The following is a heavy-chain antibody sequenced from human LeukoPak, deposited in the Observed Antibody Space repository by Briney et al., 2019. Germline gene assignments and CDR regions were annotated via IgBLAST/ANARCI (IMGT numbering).Heavy chain of an antibody. CDR2: INPNSGGT. J-gene: IGHJ4*02. Sequence: ASVKVSCTASGYTFTGYYMHWVRQAPGQGLEWMGWINPNSGGTNYAQKFQGRVTMTRDTSISTAYMELSRLRSDDTAVYYCARDRKWELLGGYCDYWGQGTLVTVSS. V-gene: IGHV1-2*02. CDR1: GYTFTGYY. D-gene: IGHD1-26*01. CDR3: ARDRKWELLGGYCDY.